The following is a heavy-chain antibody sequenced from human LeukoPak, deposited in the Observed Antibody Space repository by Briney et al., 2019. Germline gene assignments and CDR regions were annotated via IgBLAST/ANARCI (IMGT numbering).Heavy chain of an antibody. CDR3: ARRATMVRGVIIPNYYYYMDV. V-gene: IGHV4-38-2*02. Sequence: SGTLSLTCTVSGYSISRDYYWAWIRQPPGKGLEWIGEINHSGSTNYNPSLKSRVTISVDTSKNQFSLKLSSVTAADTAVYYCARRATMVRGVIIPNYYYYMDVWGKGTTVTVSS. D-gene: IGHD3-10*01. J-gene: IGHJ6*03. CDR1: GYSISRDYY. CDR2: INHSGST.